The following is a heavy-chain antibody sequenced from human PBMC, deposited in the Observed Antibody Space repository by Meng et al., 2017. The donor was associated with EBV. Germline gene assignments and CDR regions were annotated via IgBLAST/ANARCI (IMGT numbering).Heavy chain of an antibody. Sequence: EVQLVESGGVVVQPGGSLRLPCVASGFTFDDYAMHWVRQAPGKGLEWVSLISWDGGSTYYADSVKGRFTISRDNSKNSLYLQMNSLRAEDTALYYCAKGDCSSTSCYGFDYWGQGTLVTVSS. D-gene: IGHD2-2*01. CDR1: GFTFDDYA. CDR3: AKGDCSSTSCYGFDY. V-gene: IGHV3-43D*03. CDR2: ISWDGGST. J-gene: IGHJ4*02.